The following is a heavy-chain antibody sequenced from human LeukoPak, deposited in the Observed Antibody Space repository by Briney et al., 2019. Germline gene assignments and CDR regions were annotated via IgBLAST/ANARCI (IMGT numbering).Heavy chain of an antibody. Sequence: GGSLGLSCAASGFTFSSYAMHWVRQAPGKGLEGVAVISYDGSNKYYADSVKGRFTISRDNSKNTLYLQMNSLRAEDTAVYYCAREPRYDYVWGSYRYPLDYWGQGTLVTVSS. CDR2: ISYDGSNK. CDR3: AREPRYDYVWGSYRYPLDY. J-gene: IGHJ4*02. V-gene: IGHV3-30*04. D-gene: IGHD3-16*02. CDR1: GFTFSSYA.